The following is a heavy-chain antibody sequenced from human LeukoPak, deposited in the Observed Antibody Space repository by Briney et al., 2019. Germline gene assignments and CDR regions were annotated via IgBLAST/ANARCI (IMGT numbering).Heavy chain of an antibody. D-gene: IGHD1-26*01. J-gene: IGHJ3*02. V-gene: IGHV3-53*01. CDR2: IYSGGST. Sequence: GGSLRLSCAASGFTVSSNYMSWVRQAPGKGLEWVSVIYSGGSTYYADSVKGRFTISRDNSKNPLYLQMNSLRAEDTAVYYCARGDSGSYYAGAFDIWGQGTMVTVSS. CDR1: GFTVSSNY. CDR3: ARGDSGSYYAGAFDI.